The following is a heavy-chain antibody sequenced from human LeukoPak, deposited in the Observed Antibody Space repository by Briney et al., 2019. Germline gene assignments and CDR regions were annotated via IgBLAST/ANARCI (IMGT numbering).Heavy chain of an antibody. CDR2: INPSGGST. J-gene: IGHJ5*02. V-gene: IGHV1-46*01. CDR3: ARGGDFWSGYQAANNWFDP. CDR1: GYTFTSYY. D-gene: IGHD3-3*01. Sequence: ASVKVSCKASGYTFTSYYMHWARQAPGQGLEWMGIINPSGGSTSYAQKFQGRVTMTRDTSTSTVYMELSSLRSEDTAVYYCARGGDFWSGYQAANNWFDPWGQGTLVTVSS.